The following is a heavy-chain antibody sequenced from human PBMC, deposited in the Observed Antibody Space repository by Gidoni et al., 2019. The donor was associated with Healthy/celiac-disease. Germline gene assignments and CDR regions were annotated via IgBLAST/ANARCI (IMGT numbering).Heavy chain of an antibody. CDR3: ARDELLWFGELSIN. J-gene: IGHJ4*02. D-gene: IGHD3-10*01. CDR1: GGSISRSSYY. Sequence: LQLQESGPGLVKPSETLSLTCTVSGGSISRSSYYWGWIRQPPGKGLEWIGSIYYSGSTYYNPSLKSRVTISVDTSKNQFALKLSSVTAADTAVYYCARDELLWFGELSINWGQGTLVTVSS. V-gene: IGHV4-39*06. CDR2: IYYSGST.